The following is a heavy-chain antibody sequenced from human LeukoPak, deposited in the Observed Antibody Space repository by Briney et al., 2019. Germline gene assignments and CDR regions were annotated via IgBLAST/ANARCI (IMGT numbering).Heavy chain of an antibody. J-gene: IGHJ4*02. Sequence: SGPTLVNPTQTLTLTCTFSGFSLSTSGVGVGWIRQPPGKALEWLALIYWNDDKRYSPSLKTRLTITKDTSKNQVVLTMTNMDPVDTATYYCARSIGHNWNYHENFDYWGQGTLVTVSS. CDR3: ARSIGHNWNYHENFDY. V-gene: IGHV2-5*01. D-gene: IGHD1-7*01. CDR1: GFSLSTSGVG. CDR2: IYWNDDK.